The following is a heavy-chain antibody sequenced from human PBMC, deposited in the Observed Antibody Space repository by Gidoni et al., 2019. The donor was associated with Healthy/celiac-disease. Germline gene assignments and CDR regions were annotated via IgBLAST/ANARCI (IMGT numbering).Heavy chain of an antibody. CDR3: AHRPEAGSRYWYFDL. CDR2: IYWDDAK. J-gene: IGHJ2*01. V-gene: IGHV2-5*02. CDR1: GFSLSTSGVG. Sequence: QITLKESGPTLVKPTQTLTLTCTFSGFSLSTSGVGVGWIRQPPGKALEWLALIYWDDAKRYSPSLKSRLTITKDTSKNQVVLTMTNMDPVDTATDYCAHRPEAGSRYWYFDLWGRGTLVTVSS. D-gene: IGHD6-13*01.